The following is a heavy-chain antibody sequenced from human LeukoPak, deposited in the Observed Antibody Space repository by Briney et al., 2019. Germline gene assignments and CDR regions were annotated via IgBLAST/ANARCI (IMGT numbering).Heavy chain of an antibody. J-gene: IGHJ5*02. D-gene: IGHD4-17*01. CDR1: GYTFTSYD. Sequence: PAASVKVSCKASGYTFTSYDINWVRQATGQGLEWMGWMNPNSGNTGYAQKFQGRVTMTRNTSISTAYMELSSLRSEDTAVYYCARGGAGTLPWRVTIWFDPWGQGTLVTVSS. CDR2: MNPNSGNT. V-gene: IGHV1-8*01. CDR3: ARGGAGTLPWRVTIWFDP.